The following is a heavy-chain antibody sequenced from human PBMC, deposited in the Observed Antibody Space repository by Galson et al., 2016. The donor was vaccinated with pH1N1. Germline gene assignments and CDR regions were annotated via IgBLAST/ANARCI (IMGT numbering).Heavy chain of an antibody. Sequence: SVKVSCKVSGGPFKTYTFSWVRQAPGQGLEWMARIIPMFGTTKYAQNFQDRVTITADESTGTVYMELNSLTSEDTAVDYCARDVRTYYISWTDAFDILGQGTMVIVSS. CDR1: GGPFKTYT. J-gene: IGHJ3*02. V-gene: IGHV1-69*13. CDR3: ARDVRTYYISWTDAFDI. D-gene: IGHD3-10*01. CDR2: IIPMFGTT.